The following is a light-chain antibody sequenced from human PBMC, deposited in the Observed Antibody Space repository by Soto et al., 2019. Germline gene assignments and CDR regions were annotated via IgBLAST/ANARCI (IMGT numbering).Light chain of an antibody. CDR2: SND. J-gene: IGLJ2*01. CDR1: SSNIGKNS. V-gene: IGLV1-44*01. CDR3: ATWDGSLNGVV. Sequence: QSALTLPPSASGTPGQRITISCSGSSSNIGKNSVSWYQQLPGTAPKLLIYSNDQRPSGVPDRFSGSKSGTSASLAITGLQSEDEADYYCATWDGSLNGVVFGGGTKVTVL.